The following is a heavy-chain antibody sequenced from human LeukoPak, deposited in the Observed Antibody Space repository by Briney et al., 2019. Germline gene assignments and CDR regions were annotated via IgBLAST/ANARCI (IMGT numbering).Heavy chain of an antibody. V-gene: IGHV3-30*18. D-gene: IGHD6-19*01. CDR1: GFPFRRYG. CDR2: ISYDGGTQ. Sequence: GRSLRLSCAASGFPFRRYGLHWVRQAPGKGLESVAVISYDGGTQYYADSVTGRFTISRDNSKNTLFLQMSSLRAEDTAVYFCAKAALYGAGWLHYLDYWGQGTLVTVSS. CDR3: AKAALYGAGWLHYLDY. J-gene: IGHJ4*02.